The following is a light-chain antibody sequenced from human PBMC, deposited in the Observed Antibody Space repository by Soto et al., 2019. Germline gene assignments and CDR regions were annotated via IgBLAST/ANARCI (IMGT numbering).Light chain of an antibody. CDR3: QHRAIVVS. V-gene: IGKV3-11*01. Sequence: EIVLTQSQVTLSLSPGERATLSCRASQSVRNYLEWYQQKPGQVPRLLIYDTFNRATGIPPLFSGSGSGTDFTLTICSLESEDFALYYCQHRAIVVSFVGGTRVEIK. J-gene: IGKJ4*01. CDR2: DTF. CDR1: QSVRNY.